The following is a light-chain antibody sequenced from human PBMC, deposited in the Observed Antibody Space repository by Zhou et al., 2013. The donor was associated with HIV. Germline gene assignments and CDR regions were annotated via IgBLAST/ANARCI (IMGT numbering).Light chain of an antibody. CDR1: QSISSY. J-gene: IGKJ1*01. CDR3: QQSYFTPWT. V-gene: IGKV1-39*01. Sequence: DIQMTQSPSSLSASVGERVTITCRASQSISSYLNWYQQKPGKAPKLLIYAASSLQSGVPSRFSGSGSGAEFTLTISGLQPADFATYYCQQSYFTPWTFGQGTKVEIK. CDR2: AAS.